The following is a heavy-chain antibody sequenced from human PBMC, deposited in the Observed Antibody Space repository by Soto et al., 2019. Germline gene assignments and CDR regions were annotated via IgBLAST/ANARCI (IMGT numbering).Heavy chain of an antibody. CDR1: GGSISSYY. V-gene: IGHV4-59*01. CDR2: IYYSGST. CDR3: ARVGGYSRSLEHCSSTSCHMDV. D-gene: IGHD2-2*01. J-gene: IGHJ6*03. Sequence: QVQLQESGPGLVKPSETLSLTCTVSGGSISSYYWSWIRQPPGKGLEWIGYIYYSGSTNYNPSLKSRVTISVDTSKNQFSLKLSSVTAADTAVYYCARVGGYSRSLEHCSSTSCHMDVWGKGTTVTVSS.